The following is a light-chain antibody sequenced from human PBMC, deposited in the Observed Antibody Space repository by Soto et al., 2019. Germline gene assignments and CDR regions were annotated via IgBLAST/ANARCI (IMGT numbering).Light chain of an antibody. CDR1: SSDVGGYNY. Sequence: QSALTQPASVSGSPGQSITISCTGTSSDVGGYNYVSWYQQHPGKAPKLMIYDVSNRPSGVSNRFSGSKSGNTASLTISGLRSEDEADYYCAAWDDSLSGEVFGTGTKVTVL. CDR3: AAWDDSLSGEV. CDR2: DVS. J-gene: IGLJ1*01. V-gene: IGLV2-14*01.